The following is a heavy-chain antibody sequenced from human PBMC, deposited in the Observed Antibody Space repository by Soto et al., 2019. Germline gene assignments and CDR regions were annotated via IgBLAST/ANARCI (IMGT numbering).Heavy chain of an antibody. Sequence: EVQLVESGGGLVQPGGSLRLSCAASGFIFNNYWMTWVRQAPGKGLEWVANIKQDGSEKYYVDSVKGRFTISRDNAKNPLYLQMNSLRADDTAVYYCARDAYYDESSGYFDYWGQGTLVTVSS. V-gene: IGHV3-7*01. D-gene: IGHD3-22*01. CDR2: IKQDGSEK. CDR3: ARDAYYDESSGYFDY. J-gene: IGHJ4*02. CDR1: GFIFNNYW.